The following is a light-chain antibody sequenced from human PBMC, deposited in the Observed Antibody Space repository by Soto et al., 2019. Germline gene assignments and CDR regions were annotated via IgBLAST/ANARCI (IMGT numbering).Light chain of an antibody. Sequence: QSALTQPASVSGSPGQSITISCVGTSSDIGDYNYVSWYQQHPGKVPKVIIFDVSNRPSGVSYRFSGTKSGNTASLTVSGLQEEEEAHYYCCSYTRSGTLIFGTGTKLTVL. V-gene: IGLV2-14*01. CDR2: DVS. J-gene: IGLJ1*01. CDR3: CSYTRSGTLI. CDR1: SSDIGDYNY.